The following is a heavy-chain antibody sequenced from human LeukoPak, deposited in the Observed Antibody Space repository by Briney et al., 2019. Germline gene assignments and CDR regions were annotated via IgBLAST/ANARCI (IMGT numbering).Heavy chain of an antibody. CDR2: IRYDGSNK. CDR3: ASTKGGYYYIFDY. J-gene: IGHJ4*02. CDR1: GFTFSSYG. V-gene: IGHV3-30*02. D-gene: IGHD3-10*01. Sequence: AGGSLRLSCAASGFTFSSYGMHWVRQAPGKGLEWVAFIRYDGSNKYYADSVKGRFTISRDNSKNTLYLQMNSLRAEDTAVYYCASTKGGYYYIFDYWGQGTLVTVSS.